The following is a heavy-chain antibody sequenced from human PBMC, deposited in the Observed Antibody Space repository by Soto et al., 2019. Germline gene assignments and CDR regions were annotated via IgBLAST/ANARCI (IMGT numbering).Heavy chain of an antibody. V-gene: IGHV4-31*03. Sequence: SETLSLTCTFSVGSISSGGYYWSWIRQHPGKGLEWIGYIYYSGSTYYNPSLKSRVTISVDTSKNQFSLKLSSVTAADTAVYYCARDGPHDGYYYYGMDVWGQGTTVTVSS. CDR1: VGSISSGGYY. CDR2: IYYSGST. CDR3: ARDGPHDGYYYYGMDV. J-gene: IGHJ6*02.